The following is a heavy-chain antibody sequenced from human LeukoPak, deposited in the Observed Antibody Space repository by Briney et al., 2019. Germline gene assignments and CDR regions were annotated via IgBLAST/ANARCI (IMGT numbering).Heavy chain of an antibody. CDR2: MNPNSGNT. CDR1: GYTFTSYD. CDR3: ARGEGWYGHYYFDY. Sequence: ASVKVSCKASGYTFTSYDINWVRQATGQGLEWMGWMNPNSGNTGYAQKFQGRVTMTRNTSISTAYMELSSLRSEDTAVYYCARGEGWYGHYYFDYWGQGTLVTVSP. D-gene: IGHD6-19*01. J-gene: IGHJ4*02. V-gene: IGHV1-8*01.